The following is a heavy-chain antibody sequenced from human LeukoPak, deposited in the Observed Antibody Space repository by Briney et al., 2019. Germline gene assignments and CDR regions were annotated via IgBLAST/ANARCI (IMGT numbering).Heavy chain of an antibody. V-gene: IGHV3-30*01. D-gene: IGHD2-15*01. J-gene: IGHJ3*02. CDR1: GFTFSSYA. CDR3: ARPGVVAATSAFDI. CDR2: ISYDGSNK. Sequence: GGSLRFSCAASGFTFSSYAMHWVRQAPGKGLEWVAVISYDGSNKYYADSVKGRFTISRDNSKNTLYLQMNSLRAEDTAVYYCARPGVVAATSAFDIWGQGTMVTVSS.